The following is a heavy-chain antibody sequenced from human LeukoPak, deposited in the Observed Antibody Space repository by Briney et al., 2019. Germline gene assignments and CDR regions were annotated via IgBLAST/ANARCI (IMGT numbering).Heavy chain of an antibody. Sequence: AGGSLRLSCAASGFTFSSNSMNWVRQAPGKGLEWVLYISSSSTTIHYADSVKGRFTVSRDNGKNSLYLQMNSLRAEDTAVYYCARLLRGSLDYWGQGSQVTVSS. CDR1: GFTFSSNS. D-gene: IGHD5/OR15-5a*01. CDR2: ISSSSTTI. J-gene: IGHJ4*02. V-gene: IGHV3-48*01. CDR3: ARLLRGSLDY.